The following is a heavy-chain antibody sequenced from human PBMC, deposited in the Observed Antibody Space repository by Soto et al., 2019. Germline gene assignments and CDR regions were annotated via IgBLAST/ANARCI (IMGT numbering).Heavy chain of an antibody. Sequence: PSETLSLTCAVYGGSFSGYYWSWIRQPPGKGLEWIGEINHSGSTNYNPSLKSRVTIPVDTSKNQFSLKLSSVTAADTAVYYCARDYRYDFWSGYYMGGLDYWGQGTLVTVSS. J-gene: IGHJ4*02. D-gene: IGHD3-3*01. CDR2: INHSGST. V-gene: IGHV4-34*01. CDR1: GGSFSGYY. CDR3: ARDYRYDFWSGYYMGGLDY.